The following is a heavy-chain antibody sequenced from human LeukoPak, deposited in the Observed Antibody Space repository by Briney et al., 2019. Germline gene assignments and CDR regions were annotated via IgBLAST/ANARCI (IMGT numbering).Heavy chain of an antibody. D-gene: IGHD2-2*01. CDR1: GFSVSTDH. Sequence: GGSLRLSCAASGFSVSTDHMSWVRQAPGKGLEWVSVIYNDGSTYYADTVKGRFTISRDNSKNTVDLQVSSLRAEDTAVYYCAVRGDGTSALSPGGFWGQGTVVTVSS. CDR2: IYNDGST. J-gene: IGHJ3*01. V-gene: IGHV3-53*01. CDR3: AVRGDGTSALSPGGF.